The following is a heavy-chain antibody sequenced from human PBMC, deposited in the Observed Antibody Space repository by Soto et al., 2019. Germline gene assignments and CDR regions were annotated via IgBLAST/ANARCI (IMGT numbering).Heavy chain of an antibody. Sequence: SVKVSCKASGGTFSSYAISWVRQAPGQGLEWMGGIIPIFGTANYAQKFQGRVTITADKSTSTAYTELSSLRSEDTAVYYCASTDIVVVPAAHNWFDPWGQGTLVTVSP. J-gene: IGHJ5*02. CDR1: GGTFSSYA. CDR2: IIPIFGTA. D-gene: IGHD2-2*01. CDR3: ASTDIVVVPAAHNWFDP. V-gene: IGHV1-69*06.